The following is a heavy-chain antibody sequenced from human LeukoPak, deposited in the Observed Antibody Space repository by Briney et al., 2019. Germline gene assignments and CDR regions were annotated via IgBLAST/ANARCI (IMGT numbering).Heavy chain of an antibody. D-gene: IGHD6-13*01. CDR2: IYYSGST. V-gene: IGHV4-39*07. J-gene: IGHJ6*03. CDR3: ARTTEAHSWRTRYYDYYMDV. CDR1: GGSISSSSYY. Sequence: SGTLSLTCTVSGGSISSSSYYWGWIRQPPGKGLEWIGSIYYSGSTYYNPSLKSRVTISVDTSKNQFSLKLSSVTAADTAVYYCARTTEAHSWRTRYYDYYMDVWGKGTTVTVSS.